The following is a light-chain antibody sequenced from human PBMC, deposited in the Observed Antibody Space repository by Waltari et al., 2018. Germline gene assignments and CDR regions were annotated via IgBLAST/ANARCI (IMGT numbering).Light chain of an antibody. Sequence: ETVMTQSAATLSVSPGERATLSCRASQTVSSNLAWYQQKPGQAPRLLIYGASTRATGSPARFSGSGSGTQFTLTISSLQSEDFAVYYCQQYNNWPPWTFGQGTKVEIK. CDR3: QQYNNWPPWT. J-gene: IGKJ1*01. CDR1: QTVSSN. V-gene: IGKV3-15*01. CDR2: GAS.